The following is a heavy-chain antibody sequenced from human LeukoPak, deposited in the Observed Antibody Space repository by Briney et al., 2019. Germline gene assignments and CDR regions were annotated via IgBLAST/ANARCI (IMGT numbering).Heavy chain of an antibody. CDR2: IIPIFGTA. CDR3: AREIYGDYYYYGMDV. J-gene: IGHJ6*02. D-gene: IGHD4-17*01. Sequence: GASVKVSCKASGGTFSSYAISWVRQAPGQGLEWMGGIIPIFGTANYAQKFQGRVTITADESTSTACMELSSLRSEDTAVYYCAREIYGDYYYYGMDVWGQGTTVTVSS. CDR1: GGTFSSYA. V-gene: IGHV1-69*13.